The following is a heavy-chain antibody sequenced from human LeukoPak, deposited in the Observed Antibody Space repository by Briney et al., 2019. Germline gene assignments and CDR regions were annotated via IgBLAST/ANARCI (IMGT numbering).Heavy chain of an antibody. D-gene: IGHD6-6*01. V-gene: IGHV4-59*01. J-gene: IGHJ4*02. Sequence: KTSETLSLTCTVSGGSISSYYWSWIRQPPGKGLEWIGYIYYSGSTNYNPSLKSRVTISVDTSKNQSSLKLSSVTAADTAVYYCARMRRIAARTFDYWGQGTLVTVSS. CDR1: GGSISSYY. CDR2: IYYSGST. CDR3: ARMRRIAARTFDY.